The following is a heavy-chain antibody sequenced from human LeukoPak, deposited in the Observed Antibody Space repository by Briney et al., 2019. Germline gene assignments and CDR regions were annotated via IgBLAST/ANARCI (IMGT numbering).Heavy chain of an antibody. V-gene: IGHV3-49*04. J-gene: IGHJ3*02. Sequence: GGSLRLSCTASGFTFGDYAMSWVRQAPGKGLEWVGFIRSKAYGGTTEYAASVKGRFAISRDDSKSIAYLQMNSLKTEDTAVYYCTRVGLYCGGDCYHAFDIWGQGTMVTVSS. CDR1: GFTFGDYA. CDR2: IRSKAYGGTT. D-gene: IGHD2-21*02. CDR3: TRVGLYCGGDCYHAFDI.